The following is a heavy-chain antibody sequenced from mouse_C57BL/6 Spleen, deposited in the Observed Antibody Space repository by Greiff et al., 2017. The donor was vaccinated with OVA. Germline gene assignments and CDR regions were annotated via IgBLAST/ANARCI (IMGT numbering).Heavy chain of an antibody. CDR1: GFTFSDYY. CDR2: ISNGGGST. CDR3: ARRGYDYPYFDY. J-gene: IGHJ2*01. D-gene: IGHD2-4*01. Sequence: VQLKESGGGLVQPGGSLKLSCAASGFTFSDYYMYWVRQTPEKRLEWVAYISNGGGSTYYPDTVKGRFTISRDNAKNTLYLQMSRLKSEDTAMYYCARRGYDYPYFDYWGQGTTLTVSS. V-gene: IGHV5-12*01.